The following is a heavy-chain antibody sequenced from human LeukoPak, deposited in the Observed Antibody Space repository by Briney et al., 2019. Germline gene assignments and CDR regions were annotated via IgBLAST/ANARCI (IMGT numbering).Heavy chain of an antibody. J-gene: IGHJ4*02. V-gene: IGHV3-23*01. D-gene: IGHD3-22*01. CDR2: ISASGGYT. CDR3: ARGPAGVIVVLMDY. CDR1: GFTFSSYA. Sequence: PGGSLRLSCAASGFTFSSYAMTWVRQTPGKGLEWASGISASGGYTYYADSVKGRFTISRDNSKKTLYLQMNSLRAEDTAVYYCARGPAGVIVVLMDYWGQGTLVTVSS.